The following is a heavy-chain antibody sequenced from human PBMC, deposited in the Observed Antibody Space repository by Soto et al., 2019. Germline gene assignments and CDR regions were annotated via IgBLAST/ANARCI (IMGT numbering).Heavy chain of an antibody. V-gene: IGHV1-69*06. CDR3: SSSPGVLDY. CDR2: LVPVFGTA. D-gene: IGHD6-13*01. CDR1: GGTFRSLA. Sequence: QVKLVQSGAEVKKPGSSVKVSCKASGGTFRSLAISWVRQAPGQGLEWMGGLVPVFGTASYAQKFQDRVIITADKSTSTSYMELSSRRFEDTALNYCSSSPGVLDYWGKGTLVTVSP. J-gene: IGHJ4*02.